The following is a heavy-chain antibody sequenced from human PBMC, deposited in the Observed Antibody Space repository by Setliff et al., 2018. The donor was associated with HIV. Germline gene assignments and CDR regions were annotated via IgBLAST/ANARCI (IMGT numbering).Heavy chain of an antibody. CDR1: GFNLNNYN. D-gene: IGHD6-13*01. V-gene: IGHV3-48*04. Sequence: GGSLRLSCGGSGFNLNNYNMNWVRQAPGQGLEWLSFISISGSTIYYADSVKGRFTNSRENAKKLVSLQLSNLRTDDTAVYYCAKSSGYSSSWYLADWGQGTLVTVSS. J-gene: IGHJ4*02. CDR2: ISISGSTI. CDR3: AKSSGYSSSWYLAD.